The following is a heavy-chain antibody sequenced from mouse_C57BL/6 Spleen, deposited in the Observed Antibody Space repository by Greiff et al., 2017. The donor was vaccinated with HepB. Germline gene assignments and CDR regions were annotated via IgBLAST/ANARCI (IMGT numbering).Heavy chain of an antibody. Sequence: VKLQESGPGLVQPSQSLSITCTVSGFSFTSYGVHWVRQSPGKGLEWLGVIWSGGSTDYNAAFISRLSISKDNSKSQVFFKMNSLQADDTAIYYCARNYYGSSGHAMDYWGQGTSVTVSS. CDR3: ARNYYGSSGHAMDY. CDR1: GFSFTSYG. D-gene: IGHD1-1*01. J-gene: IGHJ4*01. V-gene: IGHV2-2*01. CDR2: IWSGGST.